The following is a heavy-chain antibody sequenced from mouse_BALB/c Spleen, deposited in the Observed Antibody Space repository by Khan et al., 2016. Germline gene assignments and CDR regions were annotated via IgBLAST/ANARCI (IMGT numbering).Heavy chain of an antibody. Sequence: QIQLVQSGPELKKPGETVKISCKASGYTFTDYSMHWVKQAPGKGLKWMGWINTETGEPTYADDFKGRFAFSSETSASTAYLQINNLTNEDTATYFCARAARATGADWGQGTLVTVSA. CDR1: GYTFTDYS. CDR2: INTETGEP. J-gene: IGHJ3*01. V-gene: IGHV9-2-1*01. D-gene: IGHD3-1*01. CDR3: ARAARATGAD.